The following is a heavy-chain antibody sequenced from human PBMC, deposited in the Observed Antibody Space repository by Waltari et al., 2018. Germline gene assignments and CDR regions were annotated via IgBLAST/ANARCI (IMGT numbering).Heavy chain of an antibody. Sequence: QVQLQQWGAGLLKPSETLSLTCAVYGGSFSGYFWTWILQPPGKGLEWVGEINLSGTSNYNPSLKSRVTISIDTSKNQFSLELGSVTAADTAVYYCARHVKRRSSPLGGYSYYGVDVWGQGTTVTVSS. D-gene: IGHD6-13*01. CDR3: ARHVKRRSSPLGGYSYYGVDV. J-gene: IGHJ6*02. CDR2: INLSGTS. CDR1: GGSFSGYF. V-gene: IGHV4-34*01.